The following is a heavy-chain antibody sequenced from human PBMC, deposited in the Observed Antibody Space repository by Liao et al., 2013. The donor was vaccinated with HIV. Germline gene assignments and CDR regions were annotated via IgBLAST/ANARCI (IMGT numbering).Heavy chain of an antibody. CDR1: GDSISSVDYY. CDR2: IYHSGRA. CDR3: ARGSLRFFESLPTEFDY. V-gene: IGHV4-30-4*01. D-gene: IGHD3-3*01. Sequence: QVQLQESGPGMVKPPQTLSLTCSVSGDSISSVDYYWSWIRQPPGKGLEWIGYIYHSGRAYYNPSLKSRVTISEDTSNNQFSLRLTSVTAADTAVYYCARGSLRFFESLPTEFDYWGQGSLVTVSS. J-gene: IGHJ4*02.